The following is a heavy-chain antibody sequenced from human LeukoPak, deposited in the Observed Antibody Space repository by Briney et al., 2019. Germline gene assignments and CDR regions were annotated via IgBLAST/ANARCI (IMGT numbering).Heavy chain of an antibody. J-gene: IGHJ3*02. CDR3: AREIWSYYYGSGNNDAFDI. Sequence: ASVKVSCKASGYTLTGYYMHWVRQAPGRGLEWMGWINPNSGGTNYAQKFQGRVTMTRDTSISTAYMEMSRLRSDDTAVYYCAREIWSYYYGSGNNDAFDIWGQGTMVTVSS. CDR1: GYTLTGYY. V-gene: IGHV1-2*02. D-gene: IGHD3-10*01. CDR2: INPNSGGT.